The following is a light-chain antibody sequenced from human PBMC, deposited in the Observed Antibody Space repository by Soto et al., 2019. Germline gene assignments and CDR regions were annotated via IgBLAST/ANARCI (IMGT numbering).Light chain of an antibody. J-gene: IGLJ2*01. CDR2: DNS. CDR1: SSNIRAGFD. CDR3: QSYDSRLSAVV. Sequence: QAVVTQPPSVSGAPGQRVTISCTGNSSNIRAGFDVHWYQQLPGTAPKLLIYDNSNRPSGVPDRFSGSKSGTSASLAITGLHAEDGTDYYCQSYDSRLSAVVFGGGTKVTVL. V-gene: IGLV1-40*01.